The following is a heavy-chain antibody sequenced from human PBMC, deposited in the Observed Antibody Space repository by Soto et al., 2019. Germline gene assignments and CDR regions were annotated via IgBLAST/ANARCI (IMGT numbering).Heavy chain of an antibody. D-gene: IGHD3-3*01. CDR2: ISGSGGST. J-gene: IGHJ4*02. Sequence: GGSLRLSCAASGFTFSSYAMSWVRQAPGKGLEWVSAISGSGGSTYYADSVKGRFTISRDNSKNTLYLQMNSLRAEDTAVYYCAKKDFWSGYSRPHFDYWGQGTLVTVSS. CDR1: GFTFSSYA. V-gene: IGHV3-23*01. CDR3: AKKDFWSGYSRPHFDY.